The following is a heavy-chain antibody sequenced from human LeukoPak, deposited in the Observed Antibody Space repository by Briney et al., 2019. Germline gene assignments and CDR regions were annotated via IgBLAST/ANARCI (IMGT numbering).Heavy chain of an antibody. CDR3: TRDQYSGHWYYAFDI. V-gene: IGHV3-48*02. CDR1: GFTFSSYS. Sequence: PGGSLRLSCAASGFTFSSYSMNWVRQAPGKGPEWVSYISSSLSVIYYADSVKGRFTISRDNAKNSLFLQMNNLRDKDTAVYYCTRDQYSGHWYYAFDIWGQGTRVTVSS. J-gene: IGHJ3*02. D-gene: IGHD6-19*01. CDR2: ISSSLSVI.